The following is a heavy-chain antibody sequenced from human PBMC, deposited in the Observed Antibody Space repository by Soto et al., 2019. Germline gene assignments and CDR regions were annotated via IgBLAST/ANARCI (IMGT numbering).Heavy chain of an antibody. V-gene: IGHV1-69*12. J-gene: IGHJ4*02. CDR1: GGTFSSYA. CDR2: IIPIFGTA. Sequence: QVQLVQSGAEVKKPGSSVKVSCKASGGTFSSYAISWVRQAPGQGLEWMGGIIPIFGTANYAQKFQGRVTLTADESTSTAYMELSSLRCEDTAVYYCARLPVTTGYVHLANFDYWGQGTLVTVSS. CDR3: ARLPVTTGYVHLANFDY. D-gene: IGHD4-17*01.